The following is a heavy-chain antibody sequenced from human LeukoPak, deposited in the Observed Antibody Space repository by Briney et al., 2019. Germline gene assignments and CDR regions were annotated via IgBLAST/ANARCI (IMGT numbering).Heavy chain of an antibody. V-gene: IGHV4-34*01. CDR3: ARRKYGANYYYYYMDV. CDR1: GGSFSGYY. CDR2: INHSGST. J-gene: IGHJ6*03. D-gene: IGHD1-14*01. Sequence: PSETLSLTCAVYGGSFSGYYWSWIRQPPGKGLEWIGEINHSGSTNYNPSLKSRVTISVDTSKNQFSLKLSSVTAADTAMYYCARRKYGANYYYYYMDVWGKGTTVTISS.